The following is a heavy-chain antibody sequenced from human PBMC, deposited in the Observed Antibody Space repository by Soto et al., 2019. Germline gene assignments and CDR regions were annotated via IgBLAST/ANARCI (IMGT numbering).Heavy chain of an antibody. CDR2: IYYSGST. V-gene: IGHV4-39*01. Sequence: SETLSLTCTVSGGSISSSSYYWGWIRQPPGKGLEWIGSIYYSGSTYYNPSLKSRVTISVDTSKNQFSLKLSSVTAADTAVYYCARQKYDFWSGYIVPNYYYGMDVWGPGTTVTVYS. CDR3: ARQKYDFWSGYIVPNYYYGMDV. CDR1: GGSISSSSYY. D-gene: IGHD3-3*01. J-gene: IGHJ6*02.